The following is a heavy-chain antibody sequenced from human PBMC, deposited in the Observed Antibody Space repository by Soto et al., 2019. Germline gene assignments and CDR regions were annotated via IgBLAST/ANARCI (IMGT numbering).Heavy chain of an antibody. CDR1: GFKISSSS. D-gene: IGHD3-22*01. CDR3: ASYYYDSSGYDGMDV. V-gene: IGHV3-48*02. Sequence: EVQLVESGGGLVQPGGSLRLSCAAFGFKISSSSMNWVRQAPGRGLEWVAFISDSGSNTHYADSVKGRFTVSRDTAKNKLYLQMSGIRDEDRDVYYCASYYYDSSGYDGMDVWGQGTTVTVSS. J-gene: IGHJ6*02. CDR2: ISDSGSNT.